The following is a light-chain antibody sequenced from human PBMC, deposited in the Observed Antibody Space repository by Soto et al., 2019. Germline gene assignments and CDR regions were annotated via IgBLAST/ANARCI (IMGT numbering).Light chain of an antibody. V-gene: IGKV3-20*01. CDR3: QQYGSSPLT. CDR1: QSVTSSY. J-gene: IGKJ4*01. CDR2: GAS. Sequence: EIVLTQSPGTLSLSPGKRATLSCRASQSVTSSYLAWYQHKPGQAPRLLIYGASSRATGCPDRFSGSGSGTDFTLTISRLEPEDSAVYYCQQYGSSPLTFGGGTKVEIK.